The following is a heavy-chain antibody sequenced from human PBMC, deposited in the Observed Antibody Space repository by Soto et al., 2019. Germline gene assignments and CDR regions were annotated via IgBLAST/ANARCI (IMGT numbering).Heavy chain of an antibody. Sequence: ASVKVSCKTSGYSFTGYYMHWVRQAPGQGLEGMGWINPNSGYTNYAQKFQGRVTMTRDTSISTAHMELSRLRYDETAVYYCVRVSYLDYGTNNCFDSWGQGTLVTVSS. V-gene: IGHV1-2*02. CDR1: GYSFTGYY. CDR2: INPNSGYT. CDR3: VRVSYLDYGTNNCFDS. D-gene: IGHD3-10*01. J-gene: IGHJ5*01.